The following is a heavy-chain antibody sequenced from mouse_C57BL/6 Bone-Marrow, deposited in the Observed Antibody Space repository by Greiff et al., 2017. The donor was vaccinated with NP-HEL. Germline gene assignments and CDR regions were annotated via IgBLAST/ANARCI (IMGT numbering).Heavy chain of an antibody. Sequence: QVQLQQSGAELVRPGASVTLSCKASGYTFTDYEMHWVKQTPVHGLEWIGAIDPETGGTAYNQKFKGKAILTADKSSSTAYMELRSLTSEDSAVYYCTIIYYYGNWYFDVWGTGTTVTVSS. CDR2: IDPETGGT. V-gene: IGHV1-15*01. CDR3: TIIYYYGNWYFDV. J-gene: IGHJ1*03. CDR1: GYTFTDYE. D-gene: IGHD1-1*01.